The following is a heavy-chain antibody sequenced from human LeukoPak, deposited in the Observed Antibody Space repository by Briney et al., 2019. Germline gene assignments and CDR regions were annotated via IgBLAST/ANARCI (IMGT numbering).Heavy chain of an antibody. V-gene: IGHV4-4*02. CDR3: AREAQYYYDSSGYYGI. CDR1: GGSISSSNW. CDR2: IYHSGST. J-gene: IGHJ3*02. D-gene: IGHD3-22*01. Sequence: GTLSLTCAVSGGSISSSNWWSWVRQPPGKGLEWIGEIYHSGSTNYNPSLKSRVTISVDTSKNQFSLKLSSVTAADTAVYYCAREAQYYYDSSGYYGIWGQGTMVTVSS.